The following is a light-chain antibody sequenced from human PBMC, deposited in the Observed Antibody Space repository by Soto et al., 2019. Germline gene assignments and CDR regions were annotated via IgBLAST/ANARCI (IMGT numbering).Light chain of an antibody. CDR2: GAS. CDR1: QSINSKS. CDR3: QQYGSSPLWT. V-gene: IGKV3-20*01. J-gene: IGKJ1*01. Sequence: EIVLTQSPGTPSLSPGEGATVSCRVSQSINSKSLVWYQRKFGQAPRLLIYGASSRATGIPDRFSGSGSGTDFTLTISRLEPEDFAVYYCQQYGSSPLWTVGQGTKVDIK.